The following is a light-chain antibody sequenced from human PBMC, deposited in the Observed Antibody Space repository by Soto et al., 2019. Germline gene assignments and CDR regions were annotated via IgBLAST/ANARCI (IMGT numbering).Light chain of an antibody. CDR3: RSYAPSTNV. J-gene: IGLJ1*01. CDR1: SSDVGGYNY. V-gene: IGLV2-8*01. CDR2: EVN. Sequence: QSALTQPPSASGSPGQSVAISCTGTSSDVGGYNYVSWYQQHSGKAPKLMIYEVNKRPSGVPDRFSGSKSGNTASLTVSGLQAEDEADYYCRSYAPSTNVFGNGTKVTV.